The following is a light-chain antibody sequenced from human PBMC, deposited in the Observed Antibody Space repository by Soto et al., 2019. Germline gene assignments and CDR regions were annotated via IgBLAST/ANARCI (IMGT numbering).Light chain of an antibody. CDR2: DAS. CDR3: QQYNSYSWT. Sequence: DIQMTQSPSTLSASIGDRVTITCRASQSINNRLAWYQQMPGKAPNLLIYDASTLESGVPSRFRGSGSGTEFTLTISSLQPDDFATYYCQQYNSYSWTFGQGTKVDIK. CDR1: QSINNR. V-gene: IGKV1-5*01. J-gene: IGKJ1*01.